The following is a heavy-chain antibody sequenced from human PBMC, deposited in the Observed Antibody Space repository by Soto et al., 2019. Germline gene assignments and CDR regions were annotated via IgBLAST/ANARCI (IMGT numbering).Heavy chain of an antibody. CDR2: ISAYNGNT. J-gene: IGHJ3*02. Sequence: GASVKVSCKASGYTFTSYGISWVRQAPGQGLEWMGWISAYNGNTNYAQKLQGRVTMTTDTSTSTAYMELRSLRSDDTAVYYCARDSGHYSSSWHPDPFDIWGQGTMVTVSS. CDR1: GYTFTSYG. D-gene: IGHD6-13*01. V-gene: IGHV1-18*01. CDR3: ARDSGHYSSSWHPDPFDI.